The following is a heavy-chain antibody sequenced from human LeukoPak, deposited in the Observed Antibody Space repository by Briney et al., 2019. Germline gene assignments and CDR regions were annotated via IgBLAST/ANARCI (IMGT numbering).Heavy chain of an antibody. CDR2: ISSSSSYI. V-gene: IGHV3-21*01. CDR3: ARGPNYYYYMDV. J-gene: IGHJ6*03. Sequence: GGSLRLSCAASGFTFSSYSMNWVRQAPGKGLEWVSSISSSSSYIYYADSVKGRFTISRDNAKNSLHLQMNSLRAEDTAVYYCARGPNYYYYMDVWGKGTTVTVSS. CDR1: GFTFSSYS.